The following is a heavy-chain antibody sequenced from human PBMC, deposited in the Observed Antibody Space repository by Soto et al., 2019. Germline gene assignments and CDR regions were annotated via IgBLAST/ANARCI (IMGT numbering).Heavy chain of an antibody. D-gene: IGHD5-18*01. CDR1: GGSISSGDYY. Sequence: LSLTCTVSGGSISSGDYYWSWIRQPPGKGLEWIGYIYYSGTTYYNPSLKSRVTISVDTSKNQFSLKLSSVTAADTAVYYCARALIQLWPHYYYGMDVWGQGTTVTVSS. CDR2: IYYSGTT. CDR3: ARALIQLWPHYYYGMDV. J-gene: IGHJ6*02. V-gene: IGHV4-30-4*01.